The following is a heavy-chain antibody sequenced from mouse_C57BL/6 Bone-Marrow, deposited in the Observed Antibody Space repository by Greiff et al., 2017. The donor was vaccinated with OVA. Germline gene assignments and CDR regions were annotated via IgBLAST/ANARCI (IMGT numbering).Heavy chain of an antibody. D-gene: IGHD2-1*01. CDR1: GFSLTSYA. V-gene: IGHV2-9-1*01. J-gene: IGHJ4*01. Sequence: QVTLKVSGPGLVAPSQSLSITCTVSGFSLTSYAISWVRQPPGKGLEWLGVIWTCGGTNYNSALKSRLSISKDNSKSQVFLKMNSLQTDDTARYYCAINYVGAMDDWGQGTSVTVSS. CDR3: AINYVGAMDD. CDR2: IWTCGGT.